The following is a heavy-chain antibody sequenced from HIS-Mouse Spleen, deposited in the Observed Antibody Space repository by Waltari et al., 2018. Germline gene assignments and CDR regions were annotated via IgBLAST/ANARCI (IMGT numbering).Heavy chain of an antibody. V-gene: IGHV3-15*01. J-gene: IGHJ4*02. D-gene: IGHD7-27*01. CDR3: TTDSWGNDFDY. CDR1: GFTFSNAW. CDR2: IKSKTDGGTT. Sequence: EVQLVESGGGLVKPGGSLRLSCAASGFTFSNAWMSWVRQAPGKGLEWVGRIKSKTDGGTTDYAATVKGRFTISRDDSKNTLYLQMNSLKTEDTAVYYCTTDSWGNDFDYWGQGTLVTVSS.